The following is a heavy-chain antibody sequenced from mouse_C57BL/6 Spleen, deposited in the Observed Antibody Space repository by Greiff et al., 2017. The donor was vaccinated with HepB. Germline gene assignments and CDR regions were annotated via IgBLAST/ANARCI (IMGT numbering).Heavy chain of an antibody. V-gene: IGHV5-17*01. Sequence: EVKLMESGGGLVKPGGSLKLSCAASGFTFSDYGMHWVRQAPEKGLEWVAYISSGSSTIYYADTVKGRFTISRDNAKNTLFLQMTSLRSEDTAMYYCARDSLYDAMDYWGQGTSVTVSS. J-gene: IGHJ4*01. CDR1: GFTFSDYG. CDR2: ISSGSSTI. CDR3: ARDSLYDAMDY.